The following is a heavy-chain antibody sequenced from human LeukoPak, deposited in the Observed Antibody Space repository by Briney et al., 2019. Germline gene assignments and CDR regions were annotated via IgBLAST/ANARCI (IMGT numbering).Heavy chain of an antibody. Sequence: GGSLRLSCAASAFSFSAYSMNWVRQAPGMGLEWVSYISSSSSITYYADSVKGRFTISRDNAKNSLFLQMDSLRDEDTAVYYCARSGYSGYEFDHWGQGTRVTVSS. CDR1: AFSFSAYS. CDR3: ARSGYSGYEFDH. CDR2: ISSSSSIT. J-gene: IGHJ4*02. D-gene: IGHD5-12*01. V-gene: IGHV3-48*02.